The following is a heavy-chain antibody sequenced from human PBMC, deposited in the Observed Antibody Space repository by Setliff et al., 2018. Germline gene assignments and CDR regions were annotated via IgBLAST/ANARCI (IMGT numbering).Heavy chain of an antibody. V-gene: IGHV3-49*04. CDR3: TRVDDYIWGTFHSMDY. Sequence: GGSLRLSCTGSGFTFGNYGISWVRQAPGKGLEWIAFIRSETFGGTREYAPSVKDRFAFSRDDSRSVAYLQMNSLKTDDTAIYYCTRVDDYIWGTFHSMDYWGQGTQVTGSS. J-gene: IGHJ4*02. CDR1: GFTFGNYG. D-gene: IGHD3-16*01. CDR2: IRSETFGGTR.